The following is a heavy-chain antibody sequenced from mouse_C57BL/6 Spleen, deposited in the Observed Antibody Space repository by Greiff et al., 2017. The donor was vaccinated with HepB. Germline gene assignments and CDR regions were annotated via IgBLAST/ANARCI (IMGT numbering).Heavy chain of an antibody. D-gene: IGHD1-1*01. CDR3: ARRALLRSYYFDY. J-gene: IGHJ2*01. CDR2: INPNNGGT. CDR1: GYTFTDYN. Sequence: EVKLQQSGPELVKPGASVKIPCKASGYTFTDYNMDWVKQSHGKSLEWIGDINPNNGGTIYNQKFKGKATLTVDKSSSTAYMELRSLTSEDTAVYYCARRALLRSYYFDYWGQGTTLTVSS. V-gene: IGHV1-18*01.